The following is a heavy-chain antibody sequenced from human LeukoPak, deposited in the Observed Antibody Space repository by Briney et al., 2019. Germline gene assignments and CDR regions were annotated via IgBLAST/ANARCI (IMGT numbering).Heavy chain of an antibody. CDR2: IDADGGAT. CDR1: GFTFSGYA. D-gene: IGHD3-10*01. J-gene: IGHJ5*02. V-gene: IGHV3-23*01. CDR3: AKDQSYYNWFDP. Sequence: GGSLRLSCAASGFTFSGYAMSWVRQAPGKGLEWVSSIDADGGATFYADSVQGRFSISRDNAKNTLGLQMHSLTAEDTAIYYCAKDQSYYNWFDPWGQGTRVTVSS.